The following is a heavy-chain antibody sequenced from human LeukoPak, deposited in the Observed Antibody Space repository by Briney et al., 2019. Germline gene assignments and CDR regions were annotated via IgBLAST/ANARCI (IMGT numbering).Heavy chain of an antibody. Sequence: ASAKVSCKASGYTFTSYGISWVRQAPGQGLEWMGWISAYNGNTNYAQKLQGRVTMTTDTSTSTAYMGLRSPRSDDTAVYYCARSRLKYQLLADFDYWGQGTLVTVSS. V-gene: IGHV1-18*01. D-gene: IGHD2-2*01. CDR2: ISAYNGNT. CDR3: ARSRLKYQLLADFDY. J-gene: IGHJ4*02. CDR1: GYTFTSYG.